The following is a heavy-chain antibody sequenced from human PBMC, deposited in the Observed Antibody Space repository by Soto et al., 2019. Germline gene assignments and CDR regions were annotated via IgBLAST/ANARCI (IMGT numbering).Heavy chain of an antibody. CDR2: ISGSGGST. D-gene: IGHD3-10*01. V-gene: IGHV3-23*01. J-gene: IGHJ4*02. CDR3: AKVAARELLWFGELSNFDY. CDR1: GFTFSSYA. Sequence: EVQLLESGGGLVQPGGSLRLSCAASGFTFSSYAMSWVRQAPGKGLEWVSAISGSGGSTYYADSVKGRFTISRDNSKNTLYLQMNRLRAEDTAVYYCAKVAARELLWFGELSNFDYWGQGTLVTVSS.